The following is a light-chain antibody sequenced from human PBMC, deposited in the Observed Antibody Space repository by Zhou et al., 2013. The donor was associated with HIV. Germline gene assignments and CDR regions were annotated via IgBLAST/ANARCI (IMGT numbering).Light chain of an antibody. CDR1: QDITNY. J-gene: IGKJ4*01. Sequence: AIRMTQSPSSVSASVGDRVNITCRASQDITNYLAWYQQKPGKAPNLLIYSASTLKNGVPSRFSGSGSGTDFTLTIGCLQSEDFATYYCQQYKIYPLTFGGGTKVEIK. V-gene: IGKV1-8*01. CDR3: QQYKIYPLT. CDR2: SAS.